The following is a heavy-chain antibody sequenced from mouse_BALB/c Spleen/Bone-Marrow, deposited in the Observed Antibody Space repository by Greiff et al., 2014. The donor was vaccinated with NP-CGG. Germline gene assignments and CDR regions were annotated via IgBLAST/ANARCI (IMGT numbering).Heavy chain of an antibody. CDR1: GFTFSSFG. Sequence: EVMLVESGGGLVQPGGSRKLSCAASGFTFSSFGMHWVRQAPEKGLEWVAYISSGSSTIYYADTVKGRSTISRDNPKNTLFLQMTRLRSEDTAMYYCARSPYGYDGRDYWGQGTPVTVSS. V-gene: IGHV5-17*02. D-gene: IGHD2-2*01. J-gene: IGHJ4*01. CDR3: ARSPYGYDGRDY. CDR2: ISSGSSTI.